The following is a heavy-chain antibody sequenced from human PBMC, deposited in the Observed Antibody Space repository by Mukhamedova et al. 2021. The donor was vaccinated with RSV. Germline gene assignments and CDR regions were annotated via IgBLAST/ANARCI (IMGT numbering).Heavy chain of an antibody. CDR3: AGGEFGEFEL. J-gene: IGHJ4*02. CDR2: ITYRGKT. V-gene: IGHV4-34*01. D-gene: IGHD1-26*01. Sequence: PGKGLEWIGEITYRGKTDYSPSLKSRVTVSRDTSKNQFSLTLTSVTAADTAIYYCAGGEFGEFELWGRGIQV.